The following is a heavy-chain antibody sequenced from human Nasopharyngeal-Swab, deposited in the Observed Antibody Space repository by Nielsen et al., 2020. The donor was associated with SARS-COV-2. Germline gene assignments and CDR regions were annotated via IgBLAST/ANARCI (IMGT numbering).Heavy chain of an antibody. CDR1: GTYV. Sequence: ASVKVSCKTSGTYVISWVRQAPGQGPAWVGRHSPYNSKANYAQNIQGRVTMTTDTSTSTAYMELSSLRSDDTAVYYCARDCSTSSCHLVWGQGTLVTVSS. V-gene: IGHV1-18*01. CDR3: ARDCSTSSCHLV. J-gene: IGHJ4*02. D-gene: IGHD2-2*01. CDR2: HSPYNSKA.